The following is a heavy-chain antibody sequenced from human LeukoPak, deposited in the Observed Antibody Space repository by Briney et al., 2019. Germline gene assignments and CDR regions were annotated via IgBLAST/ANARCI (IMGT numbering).Heavy chain of an antibody. CDR2: IYYSGST. Sequence: SETLSLTCTVSGGSISSYYWSWIRQPPGKGLEWIGYIYYSGSTNYNPSLKSRVTISVDTSKNQFSLKLSSVTAADTAVYYCARGSNDIWFDPWGQGTLVTVSS. V-gene: IGHV4-59*12. CDR3: ARGSNDIWFDP. D-gene: IGHD3-22*01. CDR1: GGSISSYY. J-gene: IGHJ5*02.